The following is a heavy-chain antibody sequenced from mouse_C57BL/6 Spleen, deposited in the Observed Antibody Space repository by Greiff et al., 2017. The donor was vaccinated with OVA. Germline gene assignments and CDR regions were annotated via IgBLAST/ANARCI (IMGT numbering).Heavy chain of an antibody. CDR1: GYTFTSYW. Sequence: VQLQQPGAELVKPGASVKMSCKASGYTFTSYWITWVKQRPGQGLEWIGDIYPGSGSTNYNEKFKSKATLTVDTSSSTAYMQLSSLTSEDSAVYYCARSGGNWEYYYDYWGKGTTLTVSS. CDR3: ARSGGNWEYYYDY. D-gene: IGHD4-1*01. CDR2: IYPGSGST. V-gene: IGHV1-55*01. J-gene: IGHJ2*01.